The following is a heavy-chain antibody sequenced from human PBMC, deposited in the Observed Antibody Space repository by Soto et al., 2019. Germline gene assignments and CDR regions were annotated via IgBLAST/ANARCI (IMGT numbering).Heavy chain of an antibody. Sequence: SVKVSCKASGGTFSSYAISWVRQAPGQGLEWMGGIIPIFGTANYAQKFQGRVTITADKSTSTAYMELSSRRSEDTAVYYCARGLLVEAGTTPDYYGMDVWGQGTTVTVSS. CDR1: GGTFSSYA. V-gene: IGHV1-69*06. J-gene: IGHJ6*02. CDR2: IIPIFGTA. CDR3: ARGLLVEAGTTPDYYGMDV. D-gene: IGHD6-19*01.